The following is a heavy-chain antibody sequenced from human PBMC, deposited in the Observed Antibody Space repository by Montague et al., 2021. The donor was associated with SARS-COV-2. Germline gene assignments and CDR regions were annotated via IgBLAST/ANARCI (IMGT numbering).Heavy chain of an antibody. CDR1: GFTVSSNY. CDR2: IYSGGST. CDR3: ARVFLENRGYKWFGETPGWFDP. J-gene: IGHJ5*02. D-gene: IGHD3-10*01. V-gene: IGHV3-53*01. Sequence: SLRLSCAASGFTVSSNYMSWVRRAPGKGLEWVSVIYSGGSTYYADSVKGRFTISRDNSKNTLYLQMNSLRAEDTAVYYCARVFLENRGYKWFGETPGWFDPWGQGTLVTVSS.